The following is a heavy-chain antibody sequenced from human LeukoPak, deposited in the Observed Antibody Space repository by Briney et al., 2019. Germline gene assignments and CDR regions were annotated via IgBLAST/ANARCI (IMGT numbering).Heavy chain of an antibody. J-gene: IGHJ5*02. D-gene: IGHD3-16*01. CDR3: VREGDYDYVWGVLGPPRGVTT. V-gene: IGHV3-66*01. Sequence: GGSLRLSCAVSGFTVSSNYMSWVRQAPGKGLEWVSLIYSGGATYYADSVKGRFTVSRDYSKNTLYLQMNSLRAEDTAVYHCVREGDYDYVWGVLGPPRGVTTWGQGTLVTVSS. CDR2: IYSGGAT. CDR1: GFTVSSNY.